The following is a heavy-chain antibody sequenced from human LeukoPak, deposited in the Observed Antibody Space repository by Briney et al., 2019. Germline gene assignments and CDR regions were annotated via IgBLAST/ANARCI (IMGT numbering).Heavy chain of an antibody. V-gene: IGHV4-39*01. Sequence: PSETLSLTCPVSGGSISSSSYYWGWIRQPPGKGLEWIGSIYYSGSTYYSPSLKSRVTISVDTSKNQFSLKLSSVTAADTAVYYCARSGELPSDAFDIWGQGTMVTVSS. D-gene: IGHD1-26*01. CDR2: IYYSGST. CDR1: GGSISSSSYY. CDR3: ARSGELPSDAFDI. J-gene: IGHJ3*02.